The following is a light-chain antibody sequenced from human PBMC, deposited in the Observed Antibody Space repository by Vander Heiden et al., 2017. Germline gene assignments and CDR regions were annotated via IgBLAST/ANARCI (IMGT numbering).Light chain of an antibody. Sequence: DIQMTQSPSTLLASVGDRVTISCRASQSSSTYLNSYQQEPGNAPKLLVYASLHFQSGVPSRFSGSRSGTQFSLTISSLQPDDFATYYCQQTYATPLTFGQGTKVGIK. V-gene: IGKV1-39*01. CDR1: QSSSTY. J-gene: IGKJ1*01. CDR2: ASL. CDR3: QQTYATPLT.